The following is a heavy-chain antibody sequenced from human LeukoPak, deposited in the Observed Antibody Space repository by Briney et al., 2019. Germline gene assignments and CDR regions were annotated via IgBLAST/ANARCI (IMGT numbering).Heavy chain of an antibody. CDR3: AREQWLDPNWFDS. J-gene: IGHJ5*01. CDR2: ITSNGSSK. D-gene: IGHD6-19*01. Sequence: SLKLSCEASGYTFSSYDMHWVRQAPGKGLEWVAVITSNGSSKYYADSVKGRFTISRDNSKNTLYLQMNSLRDDDTAVYYCAREQWLDPNWFDSWRQGTLVTVSS. V-gene: IGHV3-30-3*01. CDR1: GYTFSSYD.